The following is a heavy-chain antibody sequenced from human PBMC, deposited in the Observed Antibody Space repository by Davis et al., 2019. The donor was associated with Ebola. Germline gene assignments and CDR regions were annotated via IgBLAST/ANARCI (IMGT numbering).Heavy chain of an antibody. Sequence: PSETLSLTCTVSGGSISSSSYYWGWIRQPPGKGLEWIGSIYYSGSTYYNPSLKSRVTISVDTSKNQFSLKLSSVTAADTAVYYCARGVVLMVYAHEYFQHWGQGTLVTVSS. V-gene: IGHV4-39*07. J-gene: IGHJ1*01. CDR2: IYYSGST. CDR3: ARGVVLMVYAHEYFQH. D-gene: IGHD2-8*01. CDR1: GGSISSSSYY.